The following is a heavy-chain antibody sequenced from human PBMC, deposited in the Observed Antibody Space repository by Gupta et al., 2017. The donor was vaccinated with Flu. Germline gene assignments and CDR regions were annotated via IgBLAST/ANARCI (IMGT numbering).Heavy chain of an antibody. CDR3: AGEQLDCRFDP. CDR1: GWSFSGYY. J-gene: IGHJ5*02. D-gene: IGHD3/OR15-3a*01. V-gene: IGHV4-34*02. Sequence: QVQLQQLRSGLLKPSETLSRTCAVDGWSFSGYYWSWIRQPPGKGLEWIGEIRHTGITNDNPTLKSRVTTSADTTKTQFSLKLSLVDAAAAAVYYGAGEQLDCRFDPWGHGTLVTVS. CDR2: IRHTGIT.